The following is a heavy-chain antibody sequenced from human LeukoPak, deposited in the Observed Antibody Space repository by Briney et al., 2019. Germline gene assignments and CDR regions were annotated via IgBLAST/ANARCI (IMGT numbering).Heavy chain of an antibody. D-gene: IGHD5-18*01. J-gene: IGHJ4*02. V-gene: IGHV4-39*07. CDR1: GDSIRSSSYY. Sequence: SETLSLTCTVSGDSIRSSSYYWGWVRQSPGKGLEWIGSIYYSGSTYYNPSLKSRVTISVDTSKNQFSLKLSSVTAADTAVYYCAGGGYSYGYAFDYWGQGTLVTVSS. CDR2: IYYSGST. CDR3: AGGGYSYGYAFDY.